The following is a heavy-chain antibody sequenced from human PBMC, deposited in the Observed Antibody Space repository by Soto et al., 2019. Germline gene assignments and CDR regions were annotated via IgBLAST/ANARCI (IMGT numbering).Heavy chain of an antibody. Sequence: PRGSLXLSFAASGFTFSSDAMSWVRQAPGKGLEWVSAISGSGGSTYYADSVKGRFTISRDNSKNTLYLQMNSLRAEDTAVYYCAKSPFIVVVPAAMVPKHYYYMDVWGKGTTVTVS. CDR3: AKSPFIVVVPAAMVPKHYYYMDV. CDR1: GFTFSSDA. CDR2: ISGSGGST. D-gene: IGHD2-2*01. J-gene: IGHJ6*03. V-gene: IGHV3-23*01.